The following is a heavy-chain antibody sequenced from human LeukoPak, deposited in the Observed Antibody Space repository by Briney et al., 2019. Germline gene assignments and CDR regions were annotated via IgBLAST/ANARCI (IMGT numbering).Heavy chain of an antibody. Sequence: SETLSLTCAVYGGSFSGYYWSWIRQSPGEGLEWIGEINDSGVTNCNPSLESRVILSVDTSMNQFSLRLSSVTAADTAVYYCARRLVDSSASQVSDHWGQGTLVTVSS. CDR2: INDSGVT. J-gene: IGHJ4*02. V-gene: IGHV4-34*01. CDR1: GGSFSGYY. D-gene: IGHD2-2*01. CDR3: ARRLVDSSASQVSDH.